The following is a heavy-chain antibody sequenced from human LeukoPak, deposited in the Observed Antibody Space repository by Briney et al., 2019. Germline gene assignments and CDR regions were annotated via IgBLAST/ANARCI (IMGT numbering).Heavy chain of an antibody. V-gene: IGHV4-59*01. CDR3: ARASNYYGSGSYTPTFDP. D-gene: IGHD3-10*01. J-gene: IGHJ5*02. CDR1: GGSISSYY. CDR2: IYYSGST. Sequence: SETLSLTCTVSGGSISSYYWSWIRQPPGKGLEWIGYIYYSGSTNYNPSLKSRVTISVDTSKNQFSLKLSSVTAADTAVYYCARASNYYGSGSYTPTFDPWGQGTLVTVSS.